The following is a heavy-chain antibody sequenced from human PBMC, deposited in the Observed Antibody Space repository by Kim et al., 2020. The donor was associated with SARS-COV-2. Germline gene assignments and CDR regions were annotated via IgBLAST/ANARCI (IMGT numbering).Heavy chain of an antibody. V-gene: IGHV3-15*01. D-gene: IGHD1-1*01. Sequence: YAAPVKGRFTISRDDSKNTLYLQMNSLKTEDTAVYYCTTDQHWNEYYFDYWGQGTLVTVSS. J-gene: IGHJ4*02. CDR3: TTDQHWNEYYFDY.